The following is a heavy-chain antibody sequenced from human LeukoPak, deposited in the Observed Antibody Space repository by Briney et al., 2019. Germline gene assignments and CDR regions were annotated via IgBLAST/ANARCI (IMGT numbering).Heavy chain of an antibody. V-gene: IGHV4-59*01. D-gene: IGHD6-13*01. J-gene: IGHJ6*03. Sequence: SETLSLTCTVSGGSISSYYWSWIRQPPGKGLEWIGYIYYSGSTNYNPSLKSRVTISVDTSKNQFSLKLSSVTAADTAVYYCARVGIAAPRDYYYYMDVWGKGTTVTVSS. CDR3: ARVGIAAPRDYYYYMDV. CDR2: IYYSGST. CDR1: GGSISSYY.